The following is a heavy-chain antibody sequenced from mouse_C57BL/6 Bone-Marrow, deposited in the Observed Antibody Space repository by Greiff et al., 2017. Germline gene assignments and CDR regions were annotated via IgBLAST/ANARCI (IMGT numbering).Heavy chain of an antibody. D-gene: IGHD2-2*01. CDR2: IHPNSGST. J-gene: IGHJ3*01. V-gene: IGHV1-64*01. CDR3: ARLGLPPFAY. Sequence: QVHVKQPGAELVKPGASVKLSCKASGYTFTSYWMHWVKQRPGQGLEWIGMIHPNSGSTNYNEKFKSKATLTVDKSSSTAYMQLSSLTSEDSAVYYCARLGLPPFAYWGQGTLVTVSA. CDR1: GYTFTSYW.